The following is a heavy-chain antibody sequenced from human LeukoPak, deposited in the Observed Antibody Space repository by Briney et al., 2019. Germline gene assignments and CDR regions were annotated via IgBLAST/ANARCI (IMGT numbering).Heavy chain of an antibody. CDR2: IYPGDSDT. Sequence: GESLKISCKGSGYRFISYWIAWVRQMPGKGLEWMGIIYPGDSDTRYSPSFQGQVTISADKSISIAYLQWSSLKASDTAIYYCARRSTTGVDYWGQGTLVTVSS. CDR1: GYRFISYW. D-gene: IGHD2/OR15-2a*01. J-gene: IGHJ4*02. CDR3: ARRSTTGVDY. V-gene: IGHV5-51*01.